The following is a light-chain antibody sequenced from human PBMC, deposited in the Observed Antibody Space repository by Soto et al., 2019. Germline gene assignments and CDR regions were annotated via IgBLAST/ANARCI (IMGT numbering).Light chain of an antibody. V-gene: IGLV2-8*01. CDR3: KSYAGSNTYV. J-gene: IGLJ1*01. CDR2: EVV. Sequence: QSALTQPPSASGSPGQSVTIPCTGTKNDIGVYDLVSWYQHHPGKAPRLIIYEVVQRPSGVPDRFSGSKSGNTASLTVSGLQAADEADYFCKSYAGSNTYVFGSGTKVTVL. CDR1: KNDIGVYDL.